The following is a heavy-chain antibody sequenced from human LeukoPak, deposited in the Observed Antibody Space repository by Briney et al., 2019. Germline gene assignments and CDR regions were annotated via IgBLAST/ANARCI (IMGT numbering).Heavy chain of an antibody. Sequence: GGSLRLSCAASGFTFSSYSMNWVRQAPGKGLEWVANIKQDGSEKYYVDSVKGRFTISRDNAKNSLYLQMNSLRAEDTAVYYCARDSETYDFWSGYYYYYMDVWGKGTTVTVSS. CDR2: IKQDGSEK. D-gene: IGHD3-3*01. J-gene: IGHJ6*03. CDR1: GFTFSSYS. CDR3: ARDSETYDFWSGYYYYYMDV. V-gene: IGHV3-7*01.